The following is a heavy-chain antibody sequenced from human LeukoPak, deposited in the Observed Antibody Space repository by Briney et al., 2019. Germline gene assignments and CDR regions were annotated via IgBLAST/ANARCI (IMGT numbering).Heavy chain of an antibody. D-gene: IGHD3-16*02. CDR2: INHSGST. CDR1: GGSFSGYY. V-gene: IGHV4-34*01. J-gene: IGHJ4*02. CDR3: AISSPGSYRALDY. Sequence: PSETLSLTCAVYGGSFSGYYWSWIRQPPGKGLEWIGEINHSGSTNYNPSLKSRVTISVDTSKNQFSLTLSSVTAADTAVYYCAISSPGSYRALDYWGQGTLVTVSS.